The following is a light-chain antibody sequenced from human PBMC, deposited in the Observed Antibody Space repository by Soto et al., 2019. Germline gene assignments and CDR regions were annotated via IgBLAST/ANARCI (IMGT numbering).Light chain of an antibody. CDR2: AAS. CDR1: QSIRRS. J-gene: IGKJ1*01. CDR3: QQTYSSPRT. V-gene: IGKV1-39*01. Sequence: DIQMTHSPSSLSASVADIVTITFRASQSIRRSLNWYQQKPGKAPNLLIYAASSLQTGVPSRFTGSGSGTDFTLTISNLQPEDFAVYYCQQTYSSPRTFGQGTKVDIK.